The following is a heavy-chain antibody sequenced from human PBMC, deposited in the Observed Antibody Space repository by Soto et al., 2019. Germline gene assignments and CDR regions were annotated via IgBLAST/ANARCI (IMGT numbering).Heavy chain of an antibody. CDR3: AGPPGVDYYYCYMDV. CDR1: GFTFSSYS. J-gene: IGHJ6*03. CDR2: ISSSSSYI. Sequence: GGSLRLSCAASGFTFSSYSMNWVRQAPGKGLEWVSSISSSSSYIYYADSVKGRFTISRDNAKNSLYLQMNSLRAEDTAVYYCAGPPGVDYYYCYMDVWGKGTTVTVSS. D-gene: IGHD2-15*01. V-gene: IGHV3-21*01.